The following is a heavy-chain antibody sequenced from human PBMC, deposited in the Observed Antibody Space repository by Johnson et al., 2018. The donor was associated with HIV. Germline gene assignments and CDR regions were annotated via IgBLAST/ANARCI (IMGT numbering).Heavy chain of an antibody. V-gene: IGHV3-30-3*01. CDR2: ISYDGSNK. D-gene: IGHD3-22*01. J-gene: IGHJ3*02. CDR1: GFTFSSYA. Sequence: QVQLVESGGGVVQPGRSLRLSCAASGFTFSSYAMHWVRQAPGQGLEWVAVISYDGSNKYYADSVKGRFTISRDNSKNTLYLQMNSLRPEDTAVYYCARSSGYYYDSRLGSGAFDIWGQGTMVTVSS. CDR3: ARSSGYYYDSRLGSGAFDI.